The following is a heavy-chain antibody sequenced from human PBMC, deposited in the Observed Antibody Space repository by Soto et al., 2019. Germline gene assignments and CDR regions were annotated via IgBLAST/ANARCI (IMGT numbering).Heavy chain of an antibody. CDR1: GCSLTELS. V-gene: IGHV1-24*01. J-gene: IGHJ6*02. Sequence: GASVKVSCKVCGCSLTELSMHWVRQAPGKGLEWMGGFDPEDGETIYAQKFQGRVTMTEDTSTDTAYMELSSLRSEDTAVYYCALVTDYYRDLNSVWGRGTSVTGSS. CDR3: ALVTDYYRDLNSV. CDR2: FDPEDGET. D-gene: IGHD1-26*01.